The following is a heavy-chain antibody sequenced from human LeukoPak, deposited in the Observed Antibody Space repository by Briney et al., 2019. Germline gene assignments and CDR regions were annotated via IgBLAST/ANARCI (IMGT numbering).Heavy chain of an antibody. D-gene: IGHD2-15*01. CDR3: AKGGYLSGYCSGGSCLPRYYFDY. V-gene: IGHV3-23*01. J-gene: IGHJ4*02. Sequence: HPGGSLRLSCAASGFTFSSYAMSWVRQAPGKGLEWVSAISGSGGSTYYADSVKGRFTISRDNSKNTLYLQMNSLRAEDTAVYYCAKGGYLSGYCSGGSCLPRYYFDYWGQGTLVTVSS. CDR2: ISGSGGST. CDR1: GFTFSSYA.